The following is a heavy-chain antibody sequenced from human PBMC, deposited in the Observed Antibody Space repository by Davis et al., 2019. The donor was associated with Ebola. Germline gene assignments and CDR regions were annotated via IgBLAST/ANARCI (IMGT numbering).Heavy chain of an antibody. D-gene: IGHD3-10*01. CDR3: ARIEAYGAGNYFEY. J-gene: IGHJ4*02. Sequence: GGSLRLSCAASGFSFSSYWMSWVRQAPGKGLEWVSAVNSAGTYPYYADSVKGRFTISRDTSTVYLQMNYLRVEDTAVYYCARIEAYGAGNYFEYWGQGTLVTISS. CDR2: VNSAGTYP. V-gene: IGHV3-23*01. CDR1: GFSFSSYW.